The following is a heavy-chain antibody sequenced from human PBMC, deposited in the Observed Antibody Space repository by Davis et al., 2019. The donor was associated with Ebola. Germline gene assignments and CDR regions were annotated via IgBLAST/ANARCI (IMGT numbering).Heavy chain of an antibody. CDR3: ARERVGVTKRTEFDY. CDR2: IWYDGSNK. J-gene: IGHJ4*02. D-gene: IGHD2-21*02. V-gene: IGHV3-33*08. CDR1: GFTFSDYY. Sequence: GESLKISCAASGFTFSDYYMSWIRQAPGKGLEWVAVIWYDGSNKYYADSVKGRFTISRDNSKNTLYLQMNSLRAEDTAVYYCARERVGVTKRTEFDYWGQGTLVTVSS.